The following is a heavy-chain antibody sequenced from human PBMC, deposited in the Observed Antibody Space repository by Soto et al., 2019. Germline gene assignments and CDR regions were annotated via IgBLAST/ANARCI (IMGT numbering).Heavy chain of an antibody. V-gene: IGHV3-23*01. D-gene: IGHD1-26*01. CDR3: AKVVGTTALVGIDY. Sequence: EVQLLESGGGLVQPGGSLRLYCRAAGFTFSSHAMNWVRQAPGKGLEWVSSISGNGGDTYYADSVKGRYTISRDNSKNTLYLQMNSLRAEDTAVYFCAKVVGTTALVGIDYWGQGTLVTVSS. CDR1: GFTFSSHA. CDR2: ISGNGGDT. J-gene: IGHJ4*02.